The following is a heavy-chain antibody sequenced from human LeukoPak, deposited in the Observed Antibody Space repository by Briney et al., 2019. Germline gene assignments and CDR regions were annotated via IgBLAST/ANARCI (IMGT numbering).Heavy chain of an antibody. CDR3: ASKSRSGSHTTLDY. V-gene: IGHV3-7*02. CDR1: GFSFSGYA. Sequence: PGGSLRLSCAASGFSFSGYAMSWVRQAPGPGLEWVANINQDGREKYYVDSVKGRFTISRDNAKNSLYMQINSLRAEDTTVYYCASKSRSGSHTTLDYWGQGTRVTVSS. CDR2: INQDGREK. D-gene: IGHD3-10*01. J-gene: IGHJ4*02.